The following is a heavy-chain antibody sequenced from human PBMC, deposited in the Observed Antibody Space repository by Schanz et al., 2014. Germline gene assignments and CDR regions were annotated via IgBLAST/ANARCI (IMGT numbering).Heavy chain of an antibody. CDR1: GFSLDIFA. V-gene: IGHV3-23*01. CDR3: VRDSFFAFDY. CDR2: FNDGGVNK. J-gene: IGHJ4*02. D-gene: IGHD3-3*01. Sequence: EVHLLESGGGLVEPGGSLRLSCATSGFSLDIFAVSWVRQAPGKGLEWVSSFNDGGVNKYYADSVKGRFTMSRDNAKNSVFLQMNSLRAEDTAVYYCVRDSFFAFDYWGQGTLVTVAS.